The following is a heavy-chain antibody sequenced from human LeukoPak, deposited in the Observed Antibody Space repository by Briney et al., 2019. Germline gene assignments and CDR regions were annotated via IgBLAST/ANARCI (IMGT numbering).Heavy chain of an antibody. Sequence: GGSLRLSCAASGFTFSSYSMNWVRQAPGKGLEWVSSISSSSSYIYYADSVKGRFTISRDNAKNSLYLQMNSLRAEDTAVYYCAARQWELLQGHQVFWDYWGQGTLVTVSS. D-gene: IGHD1-26*01. CDR3: AARQWELLQGHQVFWDY. V-gene: IGHV3-21*01. CDR1: GFTFSSYS. CDR2: ISSSSSYI. J-gene: IGHJ4*02.